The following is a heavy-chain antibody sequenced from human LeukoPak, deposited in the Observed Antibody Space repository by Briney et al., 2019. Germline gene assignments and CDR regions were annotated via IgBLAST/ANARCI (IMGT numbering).Heavy chain of an antibody. CDR2: ISSSSSTI. J-gene: IGHJ4*02. V-gene: IGHV3-48*01. CDR1: GFTFSSYS. Sequence: GGSLRLSCAASGFTFSSYSMNWVRQAPGKGLEWVSYISSSSSTIYYADSVKGRFTISRDNAENSLYLQMNSLRAEDTAVYYCARAMANYYGSGSPIDYWGQGTLVTVSS. CDR3: ARAMANYYGSGSPIDY. D-gene: IGHD3-10*01.